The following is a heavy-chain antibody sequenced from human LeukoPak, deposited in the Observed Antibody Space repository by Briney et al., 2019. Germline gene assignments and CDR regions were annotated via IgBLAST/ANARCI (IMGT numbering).Heavy chain of an antibody. CDR3: ASDGSGNIVYNGMDV. CDR2: ISYDGSNK. CDR1: GFTFSSYA. J-gene: IGHJ6*02. V-gene: IGHV3-30-3*01. D-gene: IGHD3-10*01. Sequence: GGSLRLSCAASGFTFSSYAIHWVRQAPGKGLEWVAVISYDGSNKYYADSVKGRFTISRDNSKNTLYLQMNSLRAEDTAAYYCASDGSGNIVYNGMDVWGQGTTVTVSS.